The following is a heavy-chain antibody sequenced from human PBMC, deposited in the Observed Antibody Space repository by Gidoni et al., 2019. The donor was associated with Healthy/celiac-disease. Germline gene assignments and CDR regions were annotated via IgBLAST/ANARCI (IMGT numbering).Heavy chain of an antibody. J-gene: IGHJ3*02. CDR2: INHSGST. V-gene: IGHV4-34*01. Sequence: QVQLQQWGAGLLKPSETLSLTCAVYGGSFSGYYWSWNRQPPGKGLEWIGEINHSGSTNYNPSLKSRVTISVDTSKNQFSLKRSSVTAADTAVYYCARFKVRGVHGPTFAFDIWGQGTMVTVSS. D-gene: IGHD3-10*01. CDR3: ARFKVRGVHGPTFAFDI. CDR1: GGSFSGYY.